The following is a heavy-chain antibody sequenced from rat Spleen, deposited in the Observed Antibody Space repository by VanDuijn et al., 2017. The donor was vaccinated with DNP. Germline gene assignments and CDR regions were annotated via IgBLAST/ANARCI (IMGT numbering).Heavy chain of an antibody. CDR3: ATVDY. J-gene: IGHJ2*01. CDR2: ISHEGSNT. Sequence: EVRLVESDGGLVQPGRSLKLSCEASGFTFTDYNMAWVRQVPTKGLEWVATISHEGSNTYYGDSVKGRFTISSDNAKSSLYLQMDSLRSEDTATYYCATVDYWGQGVMVTVSS. CDR1: GFTFTDYN. V-gene: IGHV5-20*01.